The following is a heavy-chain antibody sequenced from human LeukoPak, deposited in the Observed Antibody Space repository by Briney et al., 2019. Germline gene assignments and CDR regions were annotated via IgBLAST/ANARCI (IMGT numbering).Heavy chain of an antibody. CDR3: ARGLTGYYDVVY. D-gene: IGHD3-9*01. CDR1: GFTFSTYT. V-gene: IGHV3-21*01. J-gene: IGHJ4*02. CDR2: ISSSGRKI. Sequence: GGSLRLSCAGSGFTFSTYTMSWVRQAPGKGLEWVSSISSSGRKIYYADSVKGRFTISRDNAKNSLYLQMNSLRAEDTAVYYCARGLTGYYDVVYWGQGTLVTVSS.